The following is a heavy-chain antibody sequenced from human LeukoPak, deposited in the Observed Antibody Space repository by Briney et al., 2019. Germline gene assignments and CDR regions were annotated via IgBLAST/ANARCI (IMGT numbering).Heavy chain of an antibody. CDR2: IRYDGSNQ. CDR1: GFTFSSYG. V-gene: IGHV3-30*02. CDR3: AKEGMVTPIDY. Sequence: GGSLRLSCGASGFTFSSYGMHLVRQAPGKGLEWVAFIRYDGSNQYYTNSVKGRFTISRDNSKNTLYVQMNSLRGDDTGVYYCAKEGMVTPIDYWGQGTLVTVSS. J-gene: IGHJ4*02. D-gene: IGHD2-21*02.